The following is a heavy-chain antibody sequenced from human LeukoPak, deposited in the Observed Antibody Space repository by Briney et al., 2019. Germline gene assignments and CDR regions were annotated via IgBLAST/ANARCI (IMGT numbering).Heavy chain of an antibody. CDR1: GYTFTSYD. CDR2: MNPNSGNT. Sequence: GASVKVSCKASGYTFTSYDINWVRQATGQGLEWMGWMNPNSGNTGYAQKFQGRVTMTRNTSISTAYMELSSLRSEDTAVYYCARGWGFEDTVVVPAAPYYYGMDVWGQGTTVTVSS. D-gene: IGHD2-2*01. CDR3: ARGWGFEDTVVVPAAPYYYGMDV. V-gene: IGHV1-8*01. J-gene: IGHJ6*02.